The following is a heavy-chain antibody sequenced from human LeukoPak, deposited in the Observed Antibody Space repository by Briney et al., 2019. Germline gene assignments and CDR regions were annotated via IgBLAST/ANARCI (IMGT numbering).Heavy chain of an antibody. CDR3: ARDLSITLLRGVIE. V-gene: IGHV3-48*03. CDR1: GFTFSSYE. D-gene: IGHD3-10*01. CDR2: ISSGSTT. J-gene: IGHJ4*02. Sequence: GGSLRLSCAASGFTFSSYEMNWVRQAPGKGLVWLSYISSGSTTYYADSVKGRFTISRDNAKNSLYLQMNSLRAEDTAVYYCARDLSITLLRGVIEWGQGTLVTVSS.